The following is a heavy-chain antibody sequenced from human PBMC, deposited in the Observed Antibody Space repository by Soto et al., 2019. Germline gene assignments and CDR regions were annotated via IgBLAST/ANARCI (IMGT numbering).Heavy chain of an antibody. D-gene: IGHD6-19*01. CDR3: AREAPVTGIDY. V-gene: IGHV1-18*01. J-gene: IGHJ4*02. CDR1: GYTFTNYG. CDR2: ISGYNENT. Sequence: QVQLVQSGAEVKKPGASVKVSCKTSGYTFTNYGISWVRQAPGQGLEWMGWISGYNENTNYAQEVQDRVIMTTDTTTSTAYMELRSLISDDTAVYYCAREAPVTGIDYWGQGTLDAVSS.